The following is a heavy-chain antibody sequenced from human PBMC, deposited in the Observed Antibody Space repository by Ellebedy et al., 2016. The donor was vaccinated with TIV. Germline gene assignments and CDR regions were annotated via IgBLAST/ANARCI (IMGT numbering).Heavy chain of an antibody. CDR1: GFTFSSYG. V-gene: IGHV3-74*01. CDR2: INTDGRTI. J-gene: IGHJ4*02. Sequence: PGGSLRLSCAASGFTFSSYGMHWVRQAPGKGLVWVSRINTDGRTIDYADSVKGRFTISRDNAKNTLYLQMNSLRVEDTAVYFCARAGSYRFDYWGQGTLVTVSS. CDR3: ARAGSYRFDY. D-gene: IGHD1-26*01.